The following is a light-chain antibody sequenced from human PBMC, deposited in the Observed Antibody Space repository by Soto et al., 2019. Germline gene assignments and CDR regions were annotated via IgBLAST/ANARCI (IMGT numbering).Light chain of an antibody. Sequence: QSALTQPRSVSGSPGQSVTISCTGTSSDVGGYNYVSWYQQHPGKAPKLMIYDVSNRPSGVYNRFSGSKSGNTASLTISGLQAEDEAYYYCSSFTSSSTGVFGGGTQLTVL. CDR1: SSDVGGYNY. CDR3: SSFTSSSTGV. V-gene: IGLV2-14*01. J-gene: IGLJ7*01. CDR2: DVS.